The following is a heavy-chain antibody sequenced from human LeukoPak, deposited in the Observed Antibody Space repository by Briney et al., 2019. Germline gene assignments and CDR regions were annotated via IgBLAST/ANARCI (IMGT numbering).Heavy chain of an antibody. D-gene: IGHD3-22*01. Sequence: GRSLRLSCAASGFTFSSYAMHWVRQAPGKGLEWVAVISYDGSNKYYADSVKGRFTISRDNSKNTLYLQMNSLRAEDTAVYYCARDRKVHYDSSGLTAEYFQHWGQGTLVTVSS. V-gene: IGHV3-30-3*01. CDR2: ISYDGSNK. CDR1: GFTFSSYA. CDR3: ARDRKVHYDSSGLTAEYFQH. J-gene: IGHJ1*01.